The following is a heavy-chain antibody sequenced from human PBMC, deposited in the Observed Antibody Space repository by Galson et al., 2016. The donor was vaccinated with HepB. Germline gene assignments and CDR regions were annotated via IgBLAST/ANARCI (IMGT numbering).Heavy chain of an antibody. CDR2: IIPIFGTA. CDR3: AREGQQLGRTLDY. V-gene: IGHV1-69*13. D-gene: IGHD6-13*01. J-gene: IGHJ4*02. Sequence: SVKVSCKASGGTFSDYVISWVRQAPGQGLEWMGGIIPIFGTANYAQKFQGRVSITSDESTSTAYMELSSLRSEDTAVYYCAREGQQLGRTLDYWGQGTLVTVSS. CDR1: GGTFSDYV.